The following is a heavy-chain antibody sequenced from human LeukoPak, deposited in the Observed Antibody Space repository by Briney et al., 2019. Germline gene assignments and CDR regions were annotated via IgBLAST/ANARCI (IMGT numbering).Heavy chain of an antibody. J-gene: IGHJ4*02. CDR3: ARAKEY. V-gene: IGHV3-66*01. CDR2: VYSDGST. CDR1: GFTVSADY. D-gene: IGHD6-6*01. Sequence: GGSLRLSCAASGFTVSADYMSWVRQAPGKGLEWVSIVYSDGSTNYADSVKGRFTISRDNSKNTLYLQMNSLRAEDTAVYYCARAKEYWGLGTLVTVSS.